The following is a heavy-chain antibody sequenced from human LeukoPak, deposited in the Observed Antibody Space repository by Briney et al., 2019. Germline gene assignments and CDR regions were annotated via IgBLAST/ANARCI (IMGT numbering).Heavy chain of an antibody. CDR3: ARDCASGSYYHTLCDP. CDR1: VASISSYY. J-gene: IGHJ5*02. CDR2: IYYSGST. Sequence: SETLSLTCAVSVASISSYYWRWIRQPPGKGLEWIGSIYYSGSTNYNPSLKSRVTISLDTSMNQFSLKLSSVTAADTAVYFCARDCASGSYYHTLCDPWGQGALVTVSS. V-gene: IGHV4-59*01. D-gene: IGHD3-10*01.